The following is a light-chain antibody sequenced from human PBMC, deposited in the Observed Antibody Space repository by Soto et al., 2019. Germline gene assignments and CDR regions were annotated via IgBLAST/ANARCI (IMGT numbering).Light chain of an antibody. CDR2: DAS. Sequence: EIVLTQSPATLSLSPGERATLSFRASQSVSSYLAWYQQKPGQAPRLLIYDASNRATGIPARFSGSGSGTDFTITISSLGPEGFAAYYCPQRSEPGGPFGPGPKVEIK. J-gene: IGKJ1*01. CDR1: QSVSSY. CDR3: PQRSEPGGP. V-gene: IGKV3-11*01.